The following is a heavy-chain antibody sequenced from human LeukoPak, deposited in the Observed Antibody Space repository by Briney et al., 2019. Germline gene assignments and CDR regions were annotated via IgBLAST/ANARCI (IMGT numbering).Heavy chain of an antibody. Sequence: GGSLKVYCAASGFTFSGPAMHWVRQASGKGLEWVGRIRSKANSYATAYAASVKGRFTISRDDSKNTAYLQMNSLKTEDTAVYYCTRTSSWHRGDAFDIWGQGTMVTVSS. V-gene: IGHV3-73*01. J-gene: IGHJ3*02. CDR1: GFTFSGPA. D-gene: IGHD6-13*01. CDR3: TRTSSWHRGDAFDI. CDR2: IRSKANSYAT.